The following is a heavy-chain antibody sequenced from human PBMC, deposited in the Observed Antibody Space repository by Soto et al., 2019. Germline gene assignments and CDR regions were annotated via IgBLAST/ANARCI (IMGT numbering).Heavy chain of an antibody. J-gene: IGHJ4*02. V-gene: IGHV3-74*01. CDR3: ARVRLIAARPFDY. CDR2: INSDGSST. D-gene: IGHD6-6*01. CDR1: GFTFSSYW. Sequence: GGSLRLSCAASGFTFSSYWMHWVRQAPGKGLVWVSRINSDGSSTSYADSVKGRFTISRDNAKNTLYLQMNSLRAEDTAVYYCARVRLIAARPFDYWGQGTLVTVSS.